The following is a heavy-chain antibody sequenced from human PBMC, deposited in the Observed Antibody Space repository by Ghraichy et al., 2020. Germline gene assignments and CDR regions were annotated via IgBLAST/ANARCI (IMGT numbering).Heavy chain of an antibody. CDR1: GFSISSDYY. CDR3: ARPNSSGWGDAFDI. CDR2: IYHSGSS. V-gene: IGHV4-38-2*02. J-gene: IGHJ3*02. D-gene: IGHD6-19*01. Sequence: NPSLTCTVSGFSISSDYYWGWIRQPPGKGLEWIGTIYHSGSSYYNPSLKSRVTMSVDTSKNEFSLNLSSVTAADTAVYYCARPNSSGWGDAFDIWGQGTMVTVSS.